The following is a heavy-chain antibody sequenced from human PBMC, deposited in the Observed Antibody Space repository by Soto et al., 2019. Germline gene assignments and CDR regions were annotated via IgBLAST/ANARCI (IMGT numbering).Heavy chain of an antibody. CDR1: GGPISSYY. Sequence: SETLSLTCTVSGGPISSYYWSWIRQPPGKGLEWIGYIYYSGSTNYNPSLKSRVTISVDTSKNQFSLKLSSVTAADTAVYYCARDSGSYYDDYYYYYGMDVWGQGTTVTVSS. V-gene: IGHV4-59*01. J-gene: IGHJ6*02. D-gene: IGHD1-26*01. CDR3: ARDSGSYYDDYYYYYGMDV. CDR2: IYYSGST.